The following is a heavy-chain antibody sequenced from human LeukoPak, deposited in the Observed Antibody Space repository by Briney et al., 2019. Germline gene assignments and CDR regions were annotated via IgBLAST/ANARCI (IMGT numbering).Heavy chain of an antibody. Sequence: SETLSLTCTLSLGSVSSSSYYWGWIRQPPGKGQEWIGSIYYSGSTYYNPSLKSRVTISVDTSKNQFSLKPSSVTTADTAVYYCATPMYSNGWHYWGQGTLVTVSS. J-gene: IGHJ4*02. CDR2: IYYSGST. CDR3: ATPMYSNGWHY. D-gene: IGHD6-19*01. CDR1: LGSVSSSSYY. V-gene: IGHV4-39*01.